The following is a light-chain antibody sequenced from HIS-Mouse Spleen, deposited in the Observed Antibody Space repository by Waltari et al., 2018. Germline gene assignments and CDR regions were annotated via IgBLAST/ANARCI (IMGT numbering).Light chain of an antibody. J-gene: IGLJ2*01. CDR3: SSYTSSSTEV. CDR1: RSDVGGDNY. Sequence: QSALTQPASVSGSPGQAITISCTGTRSDVGGDNYVAGYQQHPGKAPKLTIYDVSNRPSGVSNRFSGSKSGNTASLTISGLQAEDEADYYCSSYTSSSTEVFGGGTKLTVL. CDR2: DVS. V-gene: IGLV2-14*03.